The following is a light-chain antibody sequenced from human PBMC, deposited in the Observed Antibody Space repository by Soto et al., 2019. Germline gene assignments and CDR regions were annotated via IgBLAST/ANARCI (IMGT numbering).Light chain of an antibody. J-gene: IGKJ1*01. V-gene: IGKV3-20*01. CDR2: GAS. CDR3: QQYGNSPWT. Sequence: EIVLTQSPGTLSLSPGERATLSCRASQSVTSSYLAWYQQKPGQAPRLLIYGASSRATGIPDRFSGSGSGTDFTLTISRLEPEDSAVCHCQQYGNSPWTFGQGNKVEIK. CDR1: QSVTSSY.